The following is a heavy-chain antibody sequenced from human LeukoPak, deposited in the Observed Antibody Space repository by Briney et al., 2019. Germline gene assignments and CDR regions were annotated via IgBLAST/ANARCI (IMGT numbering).Heavy chain of an antibody. CDR3: AREYSEPLYYYYMDV. CDR1: GDSISTSNSY. D-gene: IGHD1-26*01. V-gene: IGHV4-39*02. Sequence: SETLSLTCTVSGDSISTSNSYWGWIRQPPGKGLEWIGSIYYSGNTYYNASLKSRVTISVDTSKNQFSLKLTSVTAADTAVYYCAREYSEPLYYYYMDVWGKGTTVTVSS. CDR2: IYYSGNT. J-gene: IGHJ6*03.